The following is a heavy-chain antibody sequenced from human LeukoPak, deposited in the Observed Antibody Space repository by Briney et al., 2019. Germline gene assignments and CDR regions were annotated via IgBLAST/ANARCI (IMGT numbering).Heavy chain of an antibody. D-gene: IGHD6-25*01. J-gene: IGHJ6*03. Sequence: SETLSLTCTVSGGSISSYYWSWIRQPAGKGLEWIARLYTSGSTNYNPSLKSRVTISVDKSKNQFSLKLSSVTAADTAVYYCARTRYSSEGSYYYYMDVWGKGTTVTVSS. V-gene: IGHV4-4*07. CDR1: GGSISSYY. CDR3: ARTRYSSEGSYYYYMDV. CDR2: LYTSGST.